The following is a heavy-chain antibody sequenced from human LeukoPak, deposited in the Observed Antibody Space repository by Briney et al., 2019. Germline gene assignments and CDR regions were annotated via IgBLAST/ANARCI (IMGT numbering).Heavy chain of an antibody. CDR2: IKSKTDGGTT. V-gene: IGHV3-15*01. J-gene: IGHJ4*02. CDR1: GFTFSNGW. D-gene: IGHD1-26*01. CDR3: TTDLRWEFTPFDY. Sequence: GGSLRLSCAASGFTFSNGWMSWVRQAPGKGLEWVGRIKSKTDGGTTDYAATVKGRFTISRDDSKDTLYLQMNSLRTEDTAVYYCTTDLRWEFTPFDYWGQGALVTVSS.